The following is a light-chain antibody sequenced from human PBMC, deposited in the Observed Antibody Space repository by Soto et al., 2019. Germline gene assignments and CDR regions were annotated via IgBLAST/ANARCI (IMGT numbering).Light chain of an antibody. CDR2: DAS. V-gene: IGKV3-11*01. CDR1: QSVSNY. Sequence: EIVLTQSPATLSLSPGERATLSCRASQSVSNYLAWYRQKPGQAPRLLIYDASRRATGLPSRFSGSGPGTDFTLTISSLEPEDFAVYYCHQRSNWPRTFGQGTKLEIK. CDR3: HQRSNWPRT. J-gene: IGKJ1*01.